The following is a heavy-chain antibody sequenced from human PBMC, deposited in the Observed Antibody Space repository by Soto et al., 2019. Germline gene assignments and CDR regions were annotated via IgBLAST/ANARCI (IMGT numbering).Heavy chain of an antibody. Sequence: QVQLVQSGAEVKKPGASVRVSCRTSGYTFTSYAIHWVRQAPGQGLEWMGWSNIGNGNTKYSQKFQGRVTVSRDTSASTAYMELSSLRAQDTAVYYCASEPLCGGVCDDHGLDPWGQGTLVTVSS. CDR1: GYTFTSYA. CDR3: ASEPLCGGVCDDHGLDP. J-gene: IGHJ5*02. CDR2: SNIGNGNT. D-gene: IGHD2-21*02. V-gene: IGHV1-3*04.